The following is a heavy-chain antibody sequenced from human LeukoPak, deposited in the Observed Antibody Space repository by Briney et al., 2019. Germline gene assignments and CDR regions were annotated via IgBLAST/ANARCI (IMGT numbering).Heavy chain of an antibody. D-gene: IGHD2-21*02. V-gene: IGHV3-30*18. CDR1: GFTFSSYG. J-gene: IGHJ4*02. CDR2: ISYDGTNK. Sequence: GGSLSLSCAASGFTFSSYGMRWVRQAPGKGLEWVAFISYDGTNKYFADSVRGRFTISRDNSKNTLYLQMNSLRAEDTAVYYCAKDLQVTPDYWGQGTLVTVSS. CDR3: AKDLQVTPDY.